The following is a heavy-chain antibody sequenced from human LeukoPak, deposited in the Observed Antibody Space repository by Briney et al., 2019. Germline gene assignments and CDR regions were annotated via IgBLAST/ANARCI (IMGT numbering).Heavy chain of an antibody. V-gene: IGHV3-11*04. CDR1: GFTFSDYY. CDR2: ISSSGSTI. J-gene: IGHJ4*02. Sequence: GSLRLSCAASGFTFSDYYMSWIRQAPGKGLEWVSYISSSGSTIYYADSVKGRFTISRDNAKNSLYLQMNSLRAEDTALYYCARVKYSGSYPHDYWGQGTLVTASS. CDR3: ARVKYSGSYPHDY. D-gene: IGHD1-26*01.